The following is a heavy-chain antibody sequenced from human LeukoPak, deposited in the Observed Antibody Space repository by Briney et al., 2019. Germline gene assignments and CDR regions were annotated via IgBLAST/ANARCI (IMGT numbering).Heavy chain of an antibody. Sequence: GGSLRLSCAASGFTFSSYGMSWVRQAPGKGLEWVSAISGSGGSTYYADSVKGRFTISRDNSKNTLYLQMNSLRAEDTAVYYCAKGPLGYCSSTSCPHFDYWGQGTLVTVSS. CDR1: GFTFSSYG. D-gene: IGHD2-2*01. CDR3: AKGPLGYCSSTSCPHFDY. CDR2: ISGSGGST. J-gene: IGHJ4*02. V-gene: IGHV3-23*01.